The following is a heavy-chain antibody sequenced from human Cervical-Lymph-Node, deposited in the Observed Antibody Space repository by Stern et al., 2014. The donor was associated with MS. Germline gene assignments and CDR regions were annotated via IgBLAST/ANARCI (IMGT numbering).Heavy chain of an antibody. CDR1: GYTLTSYY. J-gene: IGHJ4*02. D-gene: IGHD6-19*01. Sequence: QVQLVQSGAEVEKPGASVRVSCKASGYTLTSYYMHWVRQAPGQGLEWMGMINPTGDSTIYAQTLQGRLTMTRDTSTSTVYMELSSLTSGDTAVYYCASGSLGYWGQGTLVTVSS. CDR3: ASGSLGY. V-gene: IGHV1-46*04. CDR2: INPTGDST.